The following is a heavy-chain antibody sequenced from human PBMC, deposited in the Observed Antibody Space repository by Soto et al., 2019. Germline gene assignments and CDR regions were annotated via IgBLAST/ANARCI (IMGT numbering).Heavy chain of an antibody. Sequence: ASVKVSCKASGYTFTSYAMHWVRQAPGQRLEWMGWINAGNGNTKYSQKFQGRVTITRDTSASTAYMELSSLRSEDTAFYYCAKDGGKDGYFGNWFDPWGQGTLVTVSS. CDR1: GYTFTSYA. J-gene: IGHJ5*02. D-gene: IGHD5-12*01. CDR2: INAGNGNT. V-gene: IGHV1-3*01. CDR3: AKDGGKDGYFGNWFDP.